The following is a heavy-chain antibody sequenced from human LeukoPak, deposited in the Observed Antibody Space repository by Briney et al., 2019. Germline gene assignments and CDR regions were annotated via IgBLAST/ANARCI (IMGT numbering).Heavy chain of an antibody. V-gene: IGHV3-23*01. Sequence: GGSLRLSCAASGFTFNNYAMMWVRQAQGQGLEWVSAITGGGRTYYADSVKGRFTISRDNSKNTFFLQMNTLRAADTAVYYCAKGSGSGWYGWFAPWGQGTLVTVSS. CDR3: AKGSGSGWYGWFAP. CDR2: ITGGGRT. CDR1: GFTFNNYA. J-gene: IGHJ5*02. D-gene: IGHD6-19*01.